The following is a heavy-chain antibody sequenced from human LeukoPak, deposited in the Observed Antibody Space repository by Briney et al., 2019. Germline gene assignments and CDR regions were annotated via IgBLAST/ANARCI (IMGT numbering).Heavy chain of an antibody. D-gene: IGHD6-6*01. Sequence: ASVKVSCKASGYTFTSYGISWVRQAPGQGLEWMGWISAYNGNTNYAQKLQGRVTMTTDTSTSTAYMELRSLRSDDTAVYYCARGSIAARPRVYYYYYMDVWGKETTVTVSS. J-gene: IGHJ6*03. CDR3: ARGSIAARPRVYYYYYMDV. CDR1: GYTFTSYG. V-gene: IGHV1-18*01. CDR2: ISAYNGNT.